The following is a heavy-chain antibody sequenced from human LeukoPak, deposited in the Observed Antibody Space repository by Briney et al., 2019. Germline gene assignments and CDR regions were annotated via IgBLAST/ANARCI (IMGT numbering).Heavy chain of an antibody. CDR1: GFTFSSYS. V-gene: IGHV3-48*04. CDR3: AREAVAGNTDY. D-gene: IGHD6-19*01. CDR2: ISSSSSTI. Sequence: GGSLRLSCAASGFTFSSYSMNWVRQAPGKGLEWVSYISSSSSTIYYADSVKGRFTISRDNAKNSLYLQMNSLRAEDTAVYYCAREAVAGNTDYWGQGTLVTVSS. J-gene: IGHJ4*02.